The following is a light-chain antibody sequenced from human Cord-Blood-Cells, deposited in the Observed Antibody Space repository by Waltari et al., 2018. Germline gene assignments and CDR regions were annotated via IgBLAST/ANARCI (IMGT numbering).Light chain of an antibody. Sequence: EIVMTQSPATLSVSPGERATLSCRASQSVSSNLAWYQQNPGQAPRLLIYGASTRATGIPARFSGSGSGTEFTLTISSLQSEDFAVYYCQQYNNLPLTFGGGTKVEIK. CDR3: QQYNNLPLT. CDR1: QSVSSN. CDR2: GAS. V-gene: IGKV3-15*01. J-gene: IGKJ4*01.